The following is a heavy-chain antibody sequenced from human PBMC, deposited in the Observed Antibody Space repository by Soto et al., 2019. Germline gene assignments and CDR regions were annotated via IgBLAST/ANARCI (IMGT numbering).Heavy chain of an antibody. Sequence: QMQLQESGPGLVKPSETLSLTCTVSGGSISSYYWSWIRQPPGKGLEWIGYIFYSGSTNYNPSLKSRDALSLDTSNNQFSLKLSSVTVADSALYYCARRTGWHFDYWGQGTLVTVSS. CDR2: IFYSGST. CDR3: ARRTGWHFDY. CDR1: GGSISSYY. D-gene: IGHD2-8*02. J-gene: IGHJ4*02. V-gene: IGHV4-59*08.